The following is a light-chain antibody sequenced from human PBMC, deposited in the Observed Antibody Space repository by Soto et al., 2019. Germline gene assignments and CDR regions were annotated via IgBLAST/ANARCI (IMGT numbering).Light chain of an antibody. CDR2: WAS. CDR3: QQYWSTPYT. V-gene: IGKV4-1*01. Sequence: DIVMTQSPDSLAVSLGERATINCKSSQSVLYSSNNKNYLAWYQQKPGQPPKLLIYWASTRESGVPDRFSGRGSGTDFTLTISSLQAEDVAVYYCQQYWSTPYTFGQGTKLEIK. CDR1: QSVLYSSNNKNY. J-gene: IGKJ2*01.